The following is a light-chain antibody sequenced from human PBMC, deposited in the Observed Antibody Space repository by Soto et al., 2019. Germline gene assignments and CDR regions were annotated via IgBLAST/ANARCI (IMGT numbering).Light chain of an antibody. CDR2: KAS. J-gene: IGKJ1*01. CDR1: QSISSW. Sequence: DIQMTQSPSTLSASVGDRVTITCRASQSISSWLAWYQQKPGKAPTVLIYKASSLESGVPSRFSGSGSGTEFTLTISSLQPDDFATYYCQQYNSYSTWTFGQGTKVEIK. V-gene: IGKV1-5*03. CDR3: QQYNSYSTWT.